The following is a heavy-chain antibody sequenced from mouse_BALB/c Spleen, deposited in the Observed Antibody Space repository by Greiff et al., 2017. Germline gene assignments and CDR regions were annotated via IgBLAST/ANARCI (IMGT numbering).Heavy chain of an antibody. CDR2: IYPGDGDT. Sequence: LVESGAELVRPGSSVKISCKASGYAFSSYWMNWVKPRPGQGLEWIGQIYPGDGDTNYNGKFKGKATLTADKSSSTAYIQLSSLTSEDSAVYFCARWGGYYLDYWGQGTSVTVSS. J-gene: IGHJ4*01. CDR3: ARWGGYYLDY. D-gene: IGHD2-3*01. V-gene: IGHV1-80*01. CDR1: GYAFSSYW.